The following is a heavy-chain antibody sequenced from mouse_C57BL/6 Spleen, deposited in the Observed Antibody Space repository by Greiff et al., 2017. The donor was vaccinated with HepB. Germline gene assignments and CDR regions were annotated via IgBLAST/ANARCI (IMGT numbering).Heavy chain of an antibody. J-gene: IGHJ2*01. D-gene: IGHD2-5*01. CDR1: GFTFSSYA. CDR3: TRTYYSNGGYFDY. Sequence: EVKLVESGEGLVKPGGSLKLSCAASGFTFSSYAMSWVRQTPEKRLEWVAYISSGGDYIYYADTVKGRFTISRDNARNTLYLQMSSLKSEDTAMYYCTRTYYSNGGYFDYWGQGTTLTVSS. CDR2: ISSGGDYI. V-gene: IGHV5-9-1*02.